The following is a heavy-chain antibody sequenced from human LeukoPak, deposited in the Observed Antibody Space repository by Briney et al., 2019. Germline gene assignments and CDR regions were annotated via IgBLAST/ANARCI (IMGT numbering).Heavy chain of an antibody. CDR2: IKQDGSEK. Sequence: GGSLRLSCAASGFTFSSYWMSWVRQAPGKGLEWVANIKQDGSEKYYVDSVKGRFTISRDNSKNTLYLQMNSLTAEDTALYYCARVRTGDYLDAFDIWGHGTMVFVSS. CDR3: ARVRTGDYLDAFDI. D-gene: IGHD7-27*01. J-gene: IGHJ3*02. V-gene: IGHV3-7*05. CDR1: GFTFSSYW.